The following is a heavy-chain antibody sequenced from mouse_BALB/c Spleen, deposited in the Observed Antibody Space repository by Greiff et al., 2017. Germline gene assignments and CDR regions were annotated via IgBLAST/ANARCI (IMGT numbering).Heavy chain of an antibody. CDR1: GFSLTSYG. Sequence: QVQLQQSGPGLVAPSQSLSITCTVSGFSLTSYGVHWVRQPPGKGLEWLGVIWAGGSTNYNSALMSRLSISKDNSKSQVFLKMNSLQTDDTAMYYCARESYYGSSYDWFAYWGQGTLVTVSA. CDR3: ARESYYGSSYDWFAY. V-gene: IGHV2-9*02. D-gene: IGHD1-1*01. CDR2: IWAGGST. J-gene: IGHJ3*01.